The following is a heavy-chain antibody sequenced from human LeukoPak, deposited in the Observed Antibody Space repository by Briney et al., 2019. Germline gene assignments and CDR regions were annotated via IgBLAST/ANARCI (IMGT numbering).Heavy chain of an antibody. CDR1: GGSISSSSYY. V-gene: IGHV4-39*07. J-gene: IGHJ4*02. Sequence: PSETLSLTCTVSGGSISSSSYYWGWIRQPPGKGLEWIGCIYYSGSTYYNPSLKSRVTISVDTSKNQFSLKLSSVTAADTAVYYCARGSVTTSLDYWGQGTLVTVSS. CDR3: ARGSVTTSLDY. D-gene: IGHD4-17*01. CDR2: IYYSGST.